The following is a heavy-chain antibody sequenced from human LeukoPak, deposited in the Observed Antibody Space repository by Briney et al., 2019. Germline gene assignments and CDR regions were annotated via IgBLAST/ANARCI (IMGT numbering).Heavy chain of an antibody. CDR3: TREYRLWFGEAIPGY. Sequence: QSGGSLRLYCTASGFTFGDYAMSWVRQAPGKGLEWVGFIRSKAYGGTTEYAASVKGRFTISRDDSKSIAYLQMNSLKTEDTAVYYCTREYRLWFGEAIPGYWGQGTLVTVSS. J-gene: IGHJ4*02. CDR1: GFTFGDYA. D-gene: IGHD3-10*01. V-gene: IGHV3-49*04. CDR2: IRSKAYGGTT.